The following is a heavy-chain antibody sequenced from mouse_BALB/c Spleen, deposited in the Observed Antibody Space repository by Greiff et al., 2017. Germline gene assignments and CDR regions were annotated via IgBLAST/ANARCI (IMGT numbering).Heavy chain of an antibody. Sequence: QVQLQQSGAELAKPGASVKMSCKASGYTFTSYWMHWVKQRPGQGLEWIGYINPSTGYTEYNQKFKDKATLTADKSSSTAYMQLSSLTSEDSAVYYCARSEEDYWGQGTTRTGSS. CDR1: GYTFTSYW. CDR3: ARSEEDY. J-gene: IGHJ2*01. CDR2: INPSTGYT. V-gene: IGHV1-7*01.